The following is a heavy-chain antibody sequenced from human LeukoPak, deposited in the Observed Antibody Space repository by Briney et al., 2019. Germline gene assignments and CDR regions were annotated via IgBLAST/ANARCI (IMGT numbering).Heavy chain of an antibody. CDR1: GYTFINHW. Sequence: GESLKISCKASGYTFINHWIVWVRQSPGKGLEWMGSIYPGDSDTTYSPSFQGEVTISADKSINTAYPQWSNLKPSDTAMYYGARRGGEWSSLKNWGQGTLVTVSS. CDR3: ARRGGEWSSLKN. V-gene: IGHV5-51*01. D-gene: IGHD3-16*01. CDR2: IYPGDSDT. J-gene: IGHJ4*02.